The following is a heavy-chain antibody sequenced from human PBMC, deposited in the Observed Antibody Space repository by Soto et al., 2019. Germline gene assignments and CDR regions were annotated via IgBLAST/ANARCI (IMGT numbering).Heavy chain of an antibody. CDR2: IGESGTPT. CDR1: GFTFIRYA. J-gene: IGHJ6*02. Sequence: GSLRLSCAASGFTFIRYARKWVRQAPGKGLEWVSLIGESGTPTYYADSVKGRFTISRDNSGNTLFLEMYSLRAEDTAVYYCARYIPGVRYYGMDVWGQGTTVTVSS. V-gene: IGHV3-23*01. CDR3: ARYIPGVRYYGMDV. D-gene: IGHD2-2*01.